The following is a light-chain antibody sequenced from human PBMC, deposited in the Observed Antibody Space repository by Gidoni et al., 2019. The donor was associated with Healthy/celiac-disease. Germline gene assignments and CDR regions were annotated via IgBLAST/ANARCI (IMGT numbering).Light chain of an antibody. Sequence: EIVMTQSPATLSVSPGERATLSCRASQSVSSNIAWYQQKPGQAPRLLIYGASTRATGIPARFSGSGSGTEFTLTISGLQSEDFAVYYCQQYNNWPPLTFGGGTKVEIK. CDR2: GAS. CDR3: QQYNNWPPLT. V-gene: IGKV3-15*01. J-gene: IGKJ4*01. CDR1: QSVSSN.